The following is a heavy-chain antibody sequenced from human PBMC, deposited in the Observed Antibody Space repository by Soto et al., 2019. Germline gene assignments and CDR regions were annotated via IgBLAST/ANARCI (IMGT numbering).Heavy chain of an antibody. V-gene: IGHV3-21*01. CDR1: GFTFSSYS. J-gene: IGHJ5*02. D-gene: IGHD6-19*01. CDR3: AREEGIAVAEPGWFDP. CDR2: ISSSSSYI. Sequence: GGSLRLSCAASGFTFSSYSMNWVRQAPGKGLEWVSSISSSSSYIYYADSVKGRFTISRDNAKNSLYLQMNSLRAEDTAVYYCAREEGIAVAEPGWFDPWGQGTLVTVSS.